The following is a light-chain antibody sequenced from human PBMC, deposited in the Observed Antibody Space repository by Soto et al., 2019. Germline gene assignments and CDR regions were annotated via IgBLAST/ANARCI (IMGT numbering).Light chain of an antibody. CDR1: QDITTF. J-gene: IGKJ2*01. CDR3: QRFNNLPYT. CDR2: DVY. V-gene: IGKV1-33*01. Sequence: EIQMTQYPSSLSASVGDRVTISCQASQDITTFLNWYQQKPWKAPRLLSGDVYNLETGDPSRFSGSGSGPDFTLTNTSLQPEVRSTDYCQRFNNLPYTFGQWTMLEIK.